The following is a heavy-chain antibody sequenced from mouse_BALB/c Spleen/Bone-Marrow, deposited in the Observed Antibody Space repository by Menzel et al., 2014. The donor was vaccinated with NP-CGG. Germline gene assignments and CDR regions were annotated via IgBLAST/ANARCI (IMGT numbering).Heavy chain of an antibody. CDR2: IWSDGST. CDR3: ARQYGNYWYFDV. V-gene: IGHV2-6-2*01. CDR1: GFSLTSYG. Sequence: QVQLQQSGPDLVAPSQSLSTTCTVSGFSLTSYGVHWVRQPPGKGLEWLVVIWSDGSTTYNSALKSRLSISKDNSKSQVFLKMNSLQTDDTAMYYCARQYGNYWYFDVWGAGTTVTVSS. D-gene: IGHD2-10*02. J-gene: IGHJ1*01.